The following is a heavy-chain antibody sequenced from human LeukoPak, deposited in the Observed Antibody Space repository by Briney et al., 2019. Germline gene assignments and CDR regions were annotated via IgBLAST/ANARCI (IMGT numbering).Heavy chain of an antibody. CDR2: LIPIFGTA. V-gene: IGHV1-69*01. D-gene: IGHD6-13*01. Sequence: SVKVSCKASGGTFSSYAISWVRQAPGQGLEWMGGLIPIFGTANYAQKFQGRVTITADESTSTAYMELSSLRSEDTAVYYCAREGGRPGYSSSWYDYWGQGTLVTVSS. CDR1: GGTFSSYA. CDR3: AREGGRPGYSSSWYDY. J-gene: IGHJ4*02.